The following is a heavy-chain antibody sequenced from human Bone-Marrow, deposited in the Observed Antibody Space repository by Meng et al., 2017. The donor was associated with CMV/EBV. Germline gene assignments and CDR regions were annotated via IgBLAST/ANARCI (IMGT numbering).Heavy chain of an antibody. V-gene: IGHV5-51*01. CDR1: GYSFTSYW. CDR3: ARQVGSAQAYQLLLNWFDP. J-gene: IGHJ5*02. Sequence: GESLKISCKGSGYSFTSYWIGWVRQMPGKGLEWKGIIYPGDSDTRYSPSFQVQVTISADKSISTAYLQWSSLKASDTAMYYCARQVGSAQAYQLLLNWFDPWGQGTRVTVYS. CDR2: IYPGDSDT. D-gene: IGHD2-2*01.